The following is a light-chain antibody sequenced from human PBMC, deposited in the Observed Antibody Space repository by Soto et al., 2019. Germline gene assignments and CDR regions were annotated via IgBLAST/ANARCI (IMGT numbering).Light chain of an antibody. CDR1: QTVSSN. V-gene: IGKV3-15*01. Sequence: EIILTHTPHTLSFSPGESATLSCLASQTVSSNYLAWCQQRAGQAPRLLIYDVSIRATGIPARFNGSGSGTEFTLTISSLQSEDFAVYYCQQYNNWPPTFGQGTRLEIK. CDR2: DVS. J-gene: IGKJ5*01. CDR3: QQYNNWPPT.